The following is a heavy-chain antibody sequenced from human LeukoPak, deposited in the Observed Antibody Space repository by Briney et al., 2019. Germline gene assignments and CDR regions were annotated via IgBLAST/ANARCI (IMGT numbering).Heavy chain of an antibody. V-gene: IGHV3-23*01. J-gene: IGHJ4*02. CDR3: TRASKAASGTSYLDY. D-gene: IGHD6-13*01. CDR1: GFTFSSYW. Sequence: GGSLRLSCAASGFTFSSYWMHWVRQAPGKGLEWVSSISGSGDSTYYMESVKGRFTISRDNSENTLYLQMNSLIIEDTAVYYCTRASKAASGTSYLDYWDQGTLVTVSS. CDR2: ISGSGDST.